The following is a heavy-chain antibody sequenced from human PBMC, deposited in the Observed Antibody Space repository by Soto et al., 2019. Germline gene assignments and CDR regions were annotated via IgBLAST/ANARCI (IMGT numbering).Heavy chain of an antibody. CDR3: AAGGGLPRYY. V-gene: IGHV4-30-2*01. D-gene: IGHD5-12*01. J-gene: IGHJ4*02. CDR2: ISHSGST. CDR1: GGSVSSGNYY. Sequence: SETLSLTCTPSGGSVSSGNYYSSWIRRPPGKGLEWIGYISHSGSTYYTPSFKSRVTISVDRSKNQFSLKLSSVTAADTAVYYCAAGGGLPRYYWGQGTLVTVSS.